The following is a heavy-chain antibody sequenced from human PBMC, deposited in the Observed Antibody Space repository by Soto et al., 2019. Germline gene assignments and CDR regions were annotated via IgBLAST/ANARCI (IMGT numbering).Heavy chain of an antibody. Sequence: QVQLQQWGAGLLKPSETLSLTCAVYGGSFSGYSWTWIGQPPGTGLEWIGEINHSGSTNYNPSLKRRVTISRDTSKNQSSLTLTSVTAADTAVYSCAGDKTTGLFDYWGHGTLVTVSS. V-gene: IGHV4-34*01. D-gene: IGHD1-7*01. J-gene: IGHJ4*01. CDR1: GGSFSGYS. CDR3: AGDKTTGLFDY. CDR2: INHSGST.